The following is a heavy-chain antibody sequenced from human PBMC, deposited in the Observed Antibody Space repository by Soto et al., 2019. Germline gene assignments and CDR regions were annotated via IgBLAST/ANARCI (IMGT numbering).Heavy chain of an antibody. V-gene: IGHV3-23*01. Sequence: GGSLRLSCAASGFTFSILAMGWVRQAPGKGLEWVSVIDYTGGTTYYTDSVKGRFIISRDNSKKILYLQMNSLRTEDTAIYYCAKDATRTSGWYYFDYWGRGALVTVSS. CDR3: AKDATRTSGWYYFDY. J-gene: IGHJ4*02. CDR1: GFTFSILA. D-gene: IGHD6-19*01. CDR2: IDYTGGTT.